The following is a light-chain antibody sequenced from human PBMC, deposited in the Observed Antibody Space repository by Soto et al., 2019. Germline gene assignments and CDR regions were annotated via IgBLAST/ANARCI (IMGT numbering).Light chain of an antibody. V-gene: IGLV2-14*01. CDR1: SSDVGGYNY. CDR2: DVS. J-gene: IGLJ1*01. CDR3: YSYTTSSTDV. Sequence: QSVLTQPASVSGSPGQSITISCTGTSSDVGGYNYVSWYQQHPPKAPKLMIYDVSNRPSGVSDRFSGSKSGNTASLTISGLQAEDEADYYCYSYTTSSTDVFGTGTKVTVL.